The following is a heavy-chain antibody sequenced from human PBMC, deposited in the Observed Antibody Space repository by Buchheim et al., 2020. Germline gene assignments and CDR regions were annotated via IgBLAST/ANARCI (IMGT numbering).Heavy chain of an antibody. D-gene: IGHD3-10*01. Sequence: QVQLVESGGGVVQPGRSLRLSCAASGFTFSSYAMHWVRQAPGKGLEWVAVTSYDGSYKYYADSVKGRFTISRVNSKNTLDLQMNSLRVEDTAIYYCAREILLWFGGRVYYFDYWGQGTL. J-gene: IGHJ4*02. V-gene: IGHV3-30-3*01. CDR2: TSYDGSYK. CDR3: AREILLWFGGRVYYFDY. CDR1: GFTFSSYA.